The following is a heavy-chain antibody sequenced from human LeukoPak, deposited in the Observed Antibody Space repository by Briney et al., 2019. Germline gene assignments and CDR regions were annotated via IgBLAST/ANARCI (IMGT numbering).Heavy chain of an antibody. CDR3: ARSYCRGGSCYSYYFDC. Sequence: SGRSLRLSCAAPGFTFSSYAMHWVRQAPGKGLEWVAVISYDGSNKYYADSVKGRFTISRDNSKNTLYLQMNSLRAEDTAVYYCARSYCRGGSCYSYYFDCWAREPWSPSPQ. V-gene: IGHV3-30-3*01. CDR2: ISYDGSNK. D-gene: IGHD2-15*01. J-gene: IGHJ4*02. CDR1: GFTFSSYA.